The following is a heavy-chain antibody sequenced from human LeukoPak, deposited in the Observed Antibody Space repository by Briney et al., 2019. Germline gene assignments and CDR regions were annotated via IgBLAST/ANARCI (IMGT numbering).Heavy chain of an antibody. Sequence: SETLSLTCAVYGGSFSGYYWSWIRQPPGKGLEWIGEINHSGSTNYNPSLKSRVTISVDTSKNQFSLKLSSVTAADTAVYYCARSRYYYGSGSYQGYYYYYMDVWGKGTTVTISS. V-gene: IGHV4-34*01. CDR3: ARSRYYYGSGSYQGYYYYYMDV. CDR2: INHSGST. CDR1: GGSFSGYY. D-gene: IGHD3-10*01. J-gene: IGHJ6*03.